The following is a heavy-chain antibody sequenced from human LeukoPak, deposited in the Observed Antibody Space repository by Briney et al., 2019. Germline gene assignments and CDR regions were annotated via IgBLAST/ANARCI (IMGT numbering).Heavy chain of an antibody. CDR1: GGSISSYY. J-gene: IGHJ2*01. Sequence: SETLSLTCTVSGGSISSYYWSWIRQPPGKGLEWIGYIYYSGSTNYNPSLKSRVTISVDRSKNQFSLKLSSVTAADTAVYYCARRADADWYFDLWGRGTLVTVSS. V-gene: IGHV4-59*12. CDR3: ARRADADWYFDL. CDR2: IYYSGST.